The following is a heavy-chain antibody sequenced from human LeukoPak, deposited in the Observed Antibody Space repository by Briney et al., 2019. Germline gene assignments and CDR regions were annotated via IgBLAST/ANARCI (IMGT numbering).Heavy chain of an antibody. J-gene: IGHJ3*02. Sequence: SVKVSCKASGYTFTGYYMHWVRQAPGQGLEWMGRIIPILGIANYAQKFQGRVTITADKSTSTAYMELSSLRSEDTAVYYCARDGVRGAFDIWGQGTTVTVSS. CDR3: ARDGVRGAFDI. D-gene: IGHD1-1*01. V-gene: IGHV1-69*04. CDR1: GYTFTGYY. CDR2: IIPILGIA.